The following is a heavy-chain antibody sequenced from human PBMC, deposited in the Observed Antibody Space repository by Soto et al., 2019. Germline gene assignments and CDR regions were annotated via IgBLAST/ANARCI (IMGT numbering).Heavy chain of an antibody. D-gene: IGHD2-15*01. V-gene: IGHV3-30*18. CDR2: MSHDGTYK. Sequence: QVQLVESGGGVVQPGRSLRLSCEASGFIFSDYGMHWVRQAPGKGLEWVAVMSHDGTYKYYTDSVKGRFTIARDNSKNTLFLQMNNLRTEDTATYYCAKDFSDIVAVVPADWGQGTLVTVSS. CDR3: AKDFSDIVAVVPAD. J-gene: IGHJ4*02. CDR1: GFIFSDYG.